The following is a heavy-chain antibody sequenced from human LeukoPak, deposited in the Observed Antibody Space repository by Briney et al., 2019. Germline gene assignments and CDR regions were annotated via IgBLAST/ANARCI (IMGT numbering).Heavy chain of an antibody. D-gene: IGHD5-12*01. CDR3: ARDLRGGYDNHYYYYGMDV. Sequence: GGSLRLSCAASGFTFSSYDMHWVRKATGKGLEWVSAIGTAGDTYYPGSVKGRFTISRENAKNSLYLQMNSLRAGDTAVYYCARDLRGGYDNHYYYYGMDVWGQGTTVTVSS. V-gene: IGHV3-13*01. CDR1: GFTFSSYD. CDR2: IGTAGDT. J-gene: IGHJ6*02.